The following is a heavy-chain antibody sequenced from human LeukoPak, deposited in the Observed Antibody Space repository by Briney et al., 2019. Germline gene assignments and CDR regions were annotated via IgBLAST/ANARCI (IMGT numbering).Heavy chain of an antibody. CDR2: INHSGST. Sequence: SETLSLTCAVYGGSFSGYYWSWIRQPPGKGLEWIGEINHSGSTNYNPSLKSRVTISVDTSKNQFSLKLSSVTAADTAVYYCARGLRLWYGYVWGSYRANGDYWGQGTLVTVSS. D-gene: IGHD3-16*02. CDR3: ARGLRLWYGYVWGSYRANGDY. CDR1: GGSFSGYY. V-gene: IGHV4-34*01. J-gene: IGHJ4*02.